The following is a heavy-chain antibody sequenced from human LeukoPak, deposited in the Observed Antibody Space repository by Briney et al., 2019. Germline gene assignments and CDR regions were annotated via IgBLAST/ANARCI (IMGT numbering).Heavy chain of an antibody. J-gene: IGHJ4*02. Sequence: ASVKVSCKASGYTFTGYYMHWVRQAPGQGLEWMGWINPNSGGTNYAQKFQGRVTMTRDTSISTAYMELSSLRSEDTAVYYCATVLIAYCGGDCSNHLRYWGQGTLVTVSS. CDR1: GYTFTGYY. V-gene: IGHV1-2*02. D-gene: IGHD2-21*02. CDR2: INPNSGGT. CDR3: ATVLIAYCGGDCSNHLRY.